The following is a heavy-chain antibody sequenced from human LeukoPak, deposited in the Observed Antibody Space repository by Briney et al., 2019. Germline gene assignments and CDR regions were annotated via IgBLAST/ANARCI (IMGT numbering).Heavy chain of an antibody. V-gene: IGHV1-8*03. J-gene: IGHJ3*02. CDR3: ARAAYYYDSSGITGDAFDI. Sequence: ASVKVSCKASGYIFTGYYMHWVRQAPGQGLEWMGWINPNSGNTGYAQKFQGRVTITRNTSISTAYMELSSLRSEDTAVYYCARAAYYYDSSGITGDAFDIWGQGTMVTVSS. CDR1: GYIFTGYY. D-gene: IGHD3-22*01. CDR2: INPNSGNT.